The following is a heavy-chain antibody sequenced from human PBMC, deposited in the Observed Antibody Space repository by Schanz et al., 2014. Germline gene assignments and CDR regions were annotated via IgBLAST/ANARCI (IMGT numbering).Heavy chain of an antibody. CDR1: GFTFRSYA. CDR3: AKDPGPPFDWLFYFDY. J-gene: IGHJ4*02. Sequence: EVQLVESGGVLVQPGGSLRLSCAASGFTFRSYAMSWVRQAPGKGLEWVSAISGSGIATYYADSVKGRFTISRDNSKNTVYLQMNSLRLEDTAVYYCAKDPGPPFDWLFYFDYWGQGALVTVSS. V-gene: IGHV3-23*04. CDR2: ISGSGIAT. D-gene: IGHD3-9*01.